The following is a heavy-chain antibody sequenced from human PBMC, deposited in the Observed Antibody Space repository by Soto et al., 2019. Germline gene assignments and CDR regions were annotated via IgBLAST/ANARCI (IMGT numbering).Heavy chain of an antibody. Sequence: GGSLRLSCAASGFTFSGSAMHWVRQASGKGLEWVGRIRSKANSYATAYAASVKGRFTISRDDSKNTAYLQMNSLKTEDTAVYYCTRPAHYSRTHYYGMDVWGQGTTVTVSS. V-gene: IGHV3-73*01. CDR2: IRSKANSYAT. J-gene: IGHJ6*02. CDR3: TRPAHYSRTHYYGMDV. CDR1: GFTFSGSA. D-gene: IGHD4-4*01.